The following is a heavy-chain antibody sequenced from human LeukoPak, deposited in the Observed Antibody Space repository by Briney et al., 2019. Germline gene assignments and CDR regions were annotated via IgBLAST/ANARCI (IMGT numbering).Heavy chain of an antibody. D-gene: IGHD1-26*01. J-gene: IGHJ4*02. CDR1: GFTDSSNY. V-gene: IGHV3-53*05. CDR2: IYSGGST. Sequence: PGGSLRLSCAASGFTDSSNYMSWVRQAPGKGLEWVSVIYSGGSTYYADSVKGRFTISRDNSKNTLYLQMNSLRAEDTALYYCAKASNSGSYGYYFDYWGQGTLVTVSS. CDR3: AKASNSGSYGYYFDY.